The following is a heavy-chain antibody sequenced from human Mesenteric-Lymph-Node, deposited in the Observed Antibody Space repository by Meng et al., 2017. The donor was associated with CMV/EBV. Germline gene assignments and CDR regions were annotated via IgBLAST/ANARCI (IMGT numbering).Heavy chain of an antibody. CDR3: ARDTVVRIHYFDY. V-gene: IGHV3-21*01. CDR2: ISSSSSYI. J-gene: IGHJ4*02. D-gene: IGHD3-10*01. Sequence: GESLKISCAASGFTFSSYSMNWVRQAPGKGLEWVSSISSSSSYIHYADSVKGRFTISRDNAKNSLYLQMNSLRAEDTAVYYCARDTVVRIHYFDYWGQGTLVTVSS. CDR1: GFTFSSYS.